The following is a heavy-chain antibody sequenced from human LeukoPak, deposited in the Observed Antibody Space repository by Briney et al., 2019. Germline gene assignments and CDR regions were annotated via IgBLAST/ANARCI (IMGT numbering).Heavy chain of an antibody. CDR3: AIMHGYYDGSGYWVQ. D-gene: IGHD3-22*01. Sequence: GGSLRLSCAASGFTFCSHGMSWVRQAPGKGLEWVSFITPNADRASYADSVKGRFTISRDNPRNTLYMQMNSLRDEDTAVYYCAIMHGYYDGSGYWVQWGQGTLVTVSS. CDR2: ITPNADRA. CDR1: GFTFCSHG. J-gene: IGHJ1*01. V-gene: IGHV3-23*01.